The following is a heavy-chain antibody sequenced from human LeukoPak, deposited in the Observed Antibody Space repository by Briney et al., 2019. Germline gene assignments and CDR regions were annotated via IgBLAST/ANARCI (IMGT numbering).Heavy chain of an antibody. CDR3: ARERSSGFVLDY. D-gene: IGHD3-10*01. CDR1: GFTFSSHG. J-gene: IGHJ4*02. CDR2: IRSGGSNI. V-gene: IGHV3-33*01. Sequence: PGGSLRLSCAASGFTFSSHGMPWVRQAPGKGLKWVAVIRSGGSNINYADSVTGRFTISRDNSKNTLFLQMDSLRVEDTAVYYCARERSSGFVLDYWGQGILVTVSS.